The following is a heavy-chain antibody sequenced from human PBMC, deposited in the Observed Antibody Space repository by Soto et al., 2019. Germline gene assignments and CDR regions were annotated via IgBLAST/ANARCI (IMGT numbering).Heavy chain of an antibody. J-gene: IGHJ3*01. V-gene: IGHV3-23*01. CDR3: AQFRNTVTVRKSDALDL. D-gene: IGHD2-21*02. CDR2: ISINLDST. CDR1: GFTFRNYA. Sequence: EVQLLESGGGWVQPGGSLRLSCEAAGFTFRNYAMNWVRQAPGKGLEWVSGISINLDSTYYADSVKGRFNISRDNSKIRLYLQITRLTAEHTTIYYCAQFRNTVTVRKSDALDLWGQGTMVTVSS.